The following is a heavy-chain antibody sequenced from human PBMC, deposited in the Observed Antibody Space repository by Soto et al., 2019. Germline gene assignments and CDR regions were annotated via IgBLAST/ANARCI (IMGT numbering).Heavy chain of an antibody. J-gene: IGHJ4*02. CDR3: AREDYGDYGGYFDY. CDR2: TYHSGNP. CDR1: GGSIRTGGYS. D-gene: IGHD4-17*01. V-gene: IGHV4-30-2*01. Sequence: QLQLQESGSGLVKPSQTLSLTCTVSGGSIRTGGYSWSWIRQPPGKGLEWIGNTYHSGNPYYNPALTSRVTLSVDGSKNQFSLKVSSVTAAATAVYYCAREDYGDYGGYFDYWGQGSLVTVSS.